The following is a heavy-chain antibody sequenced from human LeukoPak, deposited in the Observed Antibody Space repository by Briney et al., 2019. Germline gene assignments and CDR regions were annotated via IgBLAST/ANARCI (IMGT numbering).Heavy chain of an antibody. Sequence: GGSLRLSCAVSGFTFSTYGMNWVRQAPGKGLEWVSAISDNGERTYYADSVKGRFTISRDNSKSTLYLQMNGLRAEGTAVYYCAKERGVSKTFDYWGQGTLVTVSS. CDR2: ISDNGERT. CDR1: GFTFSTYG. V-gene: IGHV3-23*01. J-gene: IGHJ4*02. CDR3: AKERGVSKTFDY. D-gene: IGHD2-8*02.